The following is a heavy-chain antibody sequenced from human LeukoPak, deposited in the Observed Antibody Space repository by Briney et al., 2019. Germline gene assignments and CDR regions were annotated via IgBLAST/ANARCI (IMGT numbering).Heavy chain of an antibody. J-gene: IGHJ6*03. Sequence: SETLSLTCTVSGGSISSGSYYWSWIRQPAGKGLEWIGRIYTSGSTNYNPSLKSRVTISVDTSKNQFSLKLSSVTAADTAVYYCARGRDGYNYGHYYYYMDVWGKGTTVTVSS. V-gene: IGHV4-61*02. CDR2: IYTSGST. D-gene: IGHD5-24*01. CDR3: ARGRDGYNYGHYYYYMDV. CDR1: GGSISSGSYY.